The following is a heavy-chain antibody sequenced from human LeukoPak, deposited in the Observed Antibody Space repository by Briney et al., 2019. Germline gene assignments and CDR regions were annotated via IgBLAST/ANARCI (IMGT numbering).Heavy chain of an antibody. Sequence: ASVKVSCKASGGTFSSYAISWVRQAPGQGLEWMGRIIPILGIANYAQKFQGRVTITADKSTSTAYMELSSLRSEDTAVYYCASAATRITMVRGVIPAYYYGMDVWGQGTTVTVSS. CDR2: IIPILGIA. V-gene: IGHV1-69*04. CDR1: GGTFSSYA. J-gene: IGHJ6*02. D-gene: IGHD3-10*01. CDR3: ASAATRITMVRGVIPAYYYGMDV.